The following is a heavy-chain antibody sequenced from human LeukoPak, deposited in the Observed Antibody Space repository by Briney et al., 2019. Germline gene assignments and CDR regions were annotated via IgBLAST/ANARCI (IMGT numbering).Heavy chain of an antibody. D-gene: IGHD2-15*01. V-gene: IGHV1-8*01. Sequence: GASVKVSCKASGYTFTSYDINWVRQATGQGLEWMGWMNPNSGNTGYAQKFQDRVTMTRNTSISTAYMELSSLRSEDTAVYYCARGVVAAKSGSWFDPWGQGTLVTVSS. CDR1: GYTFTSYD. CDR3: ARGVVAAKSGSWFDP. J-gene: IGHJ5*02. CDR2: MNPNSGNT.